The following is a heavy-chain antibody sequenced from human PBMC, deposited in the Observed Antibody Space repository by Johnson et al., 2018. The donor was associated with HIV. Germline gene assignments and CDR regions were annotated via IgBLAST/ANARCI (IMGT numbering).Heavy chain of an antibody. V-gene: IGHV3-11*01. CDR1: GFTFSDYY. Sequence: VQLVESGGGFVKPGGSLRLSCAASGFTFSDYYMSWIRQAPGKGLEWVSYISSSGSTIYYADSVKGRFTISRDNSKNTLFLEMNSLRGEDTALYYCAKDRSSGWPNDAFDIWGQGTMVTVSS. D-gene: IGHD6-19*01. CDR2: ISSSGSTI. J-gene: IGHJ3*02. CDR3: AKDRSSGWPNDAFDI.